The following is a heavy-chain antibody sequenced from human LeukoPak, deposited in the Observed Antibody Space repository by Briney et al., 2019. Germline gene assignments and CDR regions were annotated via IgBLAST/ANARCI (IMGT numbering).Heavy chain of an antibody. V-gene: IGHV4-31*03. J-gene: IGHJ4*02. CDR2: IYYSGST. CDR1: GGSISSGGYY. CDR3: AALHQLLYERAAPFAY. Sequence: NPSQTLSLTCTVSGGSISSGGYYWSWIRQHPGKGLEWIGYIYYSGSTYYNPSLKSRVTISVDTSKNQFSLKLSSVTAADTAVYYCAALHQLLYERAAPFAYWGQGTLVTVSS. D-gene: IGHD2-2*02.